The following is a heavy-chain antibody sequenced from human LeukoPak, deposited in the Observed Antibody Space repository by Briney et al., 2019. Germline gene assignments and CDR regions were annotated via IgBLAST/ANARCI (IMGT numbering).Heavy chain of an antibody. J-gene: IGHJ4*02. CDR1: GDSISGTKW. D-gene: IGHD3-10*01. Sequence: SGTLSLTCAVSGDSISGTKWWSWIRQPPGKGLEWIGSIYYSGSTYYNPSLKSRVTISVDTSKNQFSLKLNSVTATDTAVYYCARHYGPWGQGTLVTVSS. CDR3: ARHYGP. CDR2: IYYSGST. V-gene: IGHV4-39*01.